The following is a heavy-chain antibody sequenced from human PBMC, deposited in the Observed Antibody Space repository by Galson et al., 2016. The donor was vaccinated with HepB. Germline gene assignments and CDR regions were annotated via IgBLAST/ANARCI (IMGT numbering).Heavy chain of an antibody. Sequence: SVKVSCTASEGTFSSYTITWVRQAPGQGLEWMGGIIPMFGTANYAQKLQGRVAITADKTTSTAYKELSSLRSEDTAVYYCARDLPPHAQYYFDYWGQGTLVSVSS. D-gene: IGHD1-14*01. J-gene: IGHJ4*02. CDR1: EGTFSSYT. CDR3: ARDLPPHAQYYFDY. CDR2: IIPMFGTA. V-gene: IGHV1-69*06.